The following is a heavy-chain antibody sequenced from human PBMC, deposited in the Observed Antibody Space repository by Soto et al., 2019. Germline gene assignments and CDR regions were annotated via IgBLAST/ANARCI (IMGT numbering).Heavy chain of an antibody. V-gene: IGHV1-69*06. J-gene: IGHJ4*02. CDR2: IIPIFGTA. CDR3: AGGGVYYYDSSGYLFDY. D-gene: IGHD3-22*01. Sequence: QVQLVQSGAEVKKPGSSVKVSCKASGGTFSSYAISWVRQAPGQGLEWMGGIIPIFGTANYAQKFQGRVTITADKSTSTAYMELSSLRSGDTAVYYCAGGGVYYYDSSGYLFDYWGQGTLVTVSS. CDR1: GGTFSSYA.